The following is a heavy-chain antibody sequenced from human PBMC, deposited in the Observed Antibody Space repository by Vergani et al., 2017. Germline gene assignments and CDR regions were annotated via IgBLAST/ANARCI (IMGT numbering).Heavy chain of an antibody. V-gene: IGHV1-58*01. Sequence: QMQLVQSGPEVKKPGTSVKVSCMASGFTFTSSAVQWVRQARGQRLEWIGWIVVGSGNTNYAQKFQERVTITRDMSTSTAYMELSSLRSEDTAVYYCAAVPFCGGDCYRDYWGQGTLVTVSS. D-gene: IGHD2-21*02. CDR1: GFTFTSSA. J-gene: IGHJ4*02. CDR3: AAVPFCGGDCYRDY. CDR2: IVVGSGNT.